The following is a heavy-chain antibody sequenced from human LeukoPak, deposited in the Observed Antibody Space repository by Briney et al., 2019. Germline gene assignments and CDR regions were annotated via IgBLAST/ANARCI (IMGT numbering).Heavy chain of an antibody. Sequence: SETLSLTCAVYGGSFSGYYWSWIRQPPGKGLEWIGEINHSGSTNYNPSLKSRITISVDTSKNQFSLKLSSVTAADTAVYYCARTYCGGDCRGYYYSYYMDVWGKGTTVTISS. D-gene: IGHD2-21*02. CDR1: GGSFSGYY. J-gene: IGHJ6*03. CDR2: INHSGST. CDR3: ARTYCGGDCRGYYYSYYMDV. V-gene: IGHV4-34*01.